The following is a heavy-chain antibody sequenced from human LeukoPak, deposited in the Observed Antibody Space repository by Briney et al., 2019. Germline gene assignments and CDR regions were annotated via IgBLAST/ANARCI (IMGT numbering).Heavy chain of an antibody. CDR1: GGSISSYY. CDR3: ARLTAADGYYYYGMDV. V-gene: IGHV4-59*08. D-gene: IGHD6-13*01. CDR2: IYYSGST. Sequence: PSETLSLTCTVSGGSISSYYWSWIRQPPGKGLEWIGYIYYSGSTNYNPSLKSRVTISVDTSKNQFSLKLSSVTAADTAVYYCARLTAADGYYYYGMDVWGQGTTVTVSS. J-gene: IGHJ6*02.